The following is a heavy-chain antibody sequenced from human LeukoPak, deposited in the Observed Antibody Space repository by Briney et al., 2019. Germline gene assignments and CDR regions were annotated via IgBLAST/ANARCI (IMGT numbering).Heavy chain of an antibody. D-gene: IGHD2-21*01. CDR1: GYTFTGYY. CDR2: INPNSGGT. CDR3: AKDCGGDCYSDTYYYYYMDV. J-gene: IGHJ6*03. Sequence: VASVKVSCKASGYTFTGYYMHWVRQAPGQGLEWMGWINPNSGGTNYAQKLQGRVTMTRDTSISTAYMELSRLRSDDTAVYYCAKDCGGDCYSDTYYYYYMDVWGKGTTVTVSS. V-gene: IGHV1-2*02.